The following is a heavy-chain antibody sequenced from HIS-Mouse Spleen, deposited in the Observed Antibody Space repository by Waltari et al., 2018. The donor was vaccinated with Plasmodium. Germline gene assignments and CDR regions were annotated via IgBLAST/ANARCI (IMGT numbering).Heavy chain of an antibody. D-gene: IGHD7-27*01. Sequence: EVQLVESGGGLVQPGGSLRLSCAASGFTFSSYWRHWVRQAPGKGRVWVSRINSDGSSTSYADSVKGRFTISRDNAKNTLYLQMNSLRAEDTAVYYCARGRGNWGSGAFDIWGQGTMVTVSS. V-gene: IGHV3-74*01. J-gene: IGHJ3*02. CDR3: ARGRGNWGSGAFDI. CDR1: GFTFSSYW. CDR2: INSDGSST.